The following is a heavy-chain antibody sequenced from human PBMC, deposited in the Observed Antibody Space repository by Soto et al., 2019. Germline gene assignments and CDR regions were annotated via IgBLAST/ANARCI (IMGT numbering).Heavy chain of an antibody. CDR1: GGTFSSSA. D-gene: IGHD6-25*01. V-gene: IGHV1-69*06. CDR3: ARERPERGKDV. J-gene: IGHJ6*02. Sequence: QVQLVQSGAEVKKPGSSVKVSCKASGGTFSSSAISWVRQAPGQGLEWMGAIIPVFGTAHYAQKFQGRVTITADKPTSTAYMELSRLRSEDTAVYYYARERPERGKDVWGQGTQVTVSS. CDR2: IIPVFGTA.